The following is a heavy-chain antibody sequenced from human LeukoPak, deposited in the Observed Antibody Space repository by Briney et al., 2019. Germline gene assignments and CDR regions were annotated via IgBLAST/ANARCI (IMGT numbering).Heavy chain of an antibody. CDR1: GGSFSGYY. J-gene: IGHJ4*02. CDR2: INHSGST. CDR3: ARVAATVTELYYFDY. D-gene: IGHD4-17*01. V-gene: IGHV4-34*01. Sequence: PSETLSLTCAVYGGSFSGYYWSWIRQPPGKGLEWIGEINHSGSTNYNPSLKSRGTISVDTSKNQFSLKLSSVTAADTAVYYCARVAATVTELYYFDYWGQGTLVTASS.